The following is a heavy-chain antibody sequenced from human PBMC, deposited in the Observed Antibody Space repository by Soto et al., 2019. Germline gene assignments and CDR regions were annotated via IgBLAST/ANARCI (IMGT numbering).Heavy chain of an antibody. D-gene: IGHD6-13*01. J-gene: IGHJ4*02. Sequence: EVQVLESGGGLVQPGGSLRLSCAASGFTLRSYAMSWVRQAPGKGLEWVSAISGSGGSTYYADSVKGRFTISRDHSKNTLYLQMNSLRAEDTAVYYCAKDSSSWPHYFDYWGQGTLVTVSS. V-gene: IGHV3-23*01. CDR2: ISGSGGST. CDR3: AKDSSSWPHYFDY. CDR1: GFTLRSYA.